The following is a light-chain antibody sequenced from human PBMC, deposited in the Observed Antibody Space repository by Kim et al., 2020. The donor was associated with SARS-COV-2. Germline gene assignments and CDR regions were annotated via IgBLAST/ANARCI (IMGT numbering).Light chain of an antibody. V-gene: IGLV1-40*01. J-gene: IGLJ2*01. CDR1: NIGPAYD. CDR3: QTYDSGHVV. Sequence: GAPGQTVTISCTGSNIGPAYDVHWYQQFPGSAPKLLIYGDIHRPSGVPDRFSGSKSGTSASLAITGLQGEDEADYFCQTYDSGHVVFGGGTKLTVL. CDR2: GDI.